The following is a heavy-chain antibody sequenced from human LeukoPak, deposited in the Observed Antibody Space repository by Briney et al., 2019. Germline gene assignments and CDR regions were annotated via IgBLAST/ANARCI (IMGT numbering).Heavy chain of an antibody. V-gene: IGHV3-7*01. CDR2: IKQDGSEK. CDR3: ARGSGLWSWIP. CDR1: GSTFISYW. Sequence: AGGSLRLSCAASGSTFISYWMSWVRQAPGKGLEWVAKIKQDGSEKYYVDSVKGRFTISRDNAKNSLYLQMNSLRAEETAVYYCARGSGLWSWIPWGQGTLVTVSS. D-gene: IGHD3-3*01. J-gene: IGHJ5*02.